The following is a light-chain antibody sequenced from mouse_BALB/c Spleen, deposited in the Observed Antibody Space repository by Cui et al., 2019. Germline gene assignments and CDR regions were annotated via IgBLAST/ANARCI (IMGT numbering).Light chain of an antibody. Sequence: DIVMTQSPSSLTVTAGEKVTMSCKSSQSLLNSGNEKNYLTWYQQKPGQTPKRLIYWASTRESGVPDRFTGSGSGTDFTLTISSVQAEDLAVYYCQNDYSYPLTFGAGTKLELK. CDR1: QSLLNSGNEKNY. CDR3: QNDYSYPLT. V-gene: IGKV8-19*01. J-gene: IGKJ5*01. CDR2: WAS.